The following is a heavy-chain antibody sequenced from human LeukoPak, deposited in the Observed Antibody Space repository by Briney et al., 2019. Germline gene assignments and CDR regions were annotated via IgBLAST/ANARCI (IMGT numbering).Heavy chain of an antibody. J-gene: IGHJ3*02. D-gene: IGHD2-2*01. CDR2: ISGSGGST. V-gene: IGHV3-23*01. CDR3: AKAFLSYCSSTSCPRVIQDAFDI. CDR1: GFTFSSYA. Sequence: GGSLRLSCAASGFTFSSYAMSWVRQAPGKGLEWVSAISGSGGSTYYADSVKGRFTISRDNSKNTLYLQMNSLRAEDTAVYYCAKAFLSYCSSTSCPRVIQDAFDIWGQGTMVTVSS.